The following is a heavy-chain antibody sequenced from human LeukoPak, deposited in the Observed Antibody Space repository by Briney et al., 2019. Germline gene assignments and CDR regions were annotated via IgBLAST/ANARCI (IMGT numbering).Heavy chain of an antibody. V-gene: IGHV3-23*01. D-gene: IGHD2-2*01. Sequence: PGGSLRLSCAASGFTFSSYAMSWVRQAPGKGLEWVSAISGSGGSTYYADSVKGRFTISRDNSENTLYLQMNSLRAEDTAVYYCAKREGYCSSTSCYEHMDVWGKGTTVTVSS. J-gene: IGHJ6*03. CDR2: ISGSGGST. CDR1: GFTFSSYA. CDR3: AKREGYCSSTSCYEHMDV.